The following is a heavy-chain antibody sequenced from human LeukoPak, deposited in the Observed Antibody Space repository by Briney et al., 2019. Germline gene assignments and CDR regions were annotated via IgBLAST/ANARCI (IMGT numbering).Heavy chain of an antibody. J-gene: IGHJ4*02. Sequence: GGSLRLSCAASGFAVSTTYMSWVRHAPGKGLEWVSVIYTSGSTYYADSVKGRFTISIDNSKNTVYLQMNSLKAEDTAVHYCARDITSTSYYDYWGQGTLVTVSS. CDR1: GFAVSTTY. CDR3: ARDITSTSYYDY. CDR2: IYTSGST. V-gene: IGHV3-53*01. D-gene: IGHD2-2*01.